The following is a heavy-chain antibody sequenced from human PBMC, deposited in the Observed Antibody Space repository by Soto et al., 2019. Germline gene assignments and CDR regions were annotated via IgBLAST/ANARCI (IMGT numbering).Heavy chain of an antibody. CDR3: ARAWDSYGMDV. D-gene: IGHD1-26*01. V-gene: IGHV3-33*01. Sequence: QVQLVESGGGVVQPGRSLRLSCAASGFTFSSYGMHWVRQAPGKGLEWVAVIWYDGSNKYYADSVKGRFTISRDNSKNTLYLQMNSLRAEDTAVYYCARAWDSYGMDVWGQGTTVTVSS. CDR2: IWYDGSNK. J-gene: IGHJ6*02. CDR1: GFTFSSYG.